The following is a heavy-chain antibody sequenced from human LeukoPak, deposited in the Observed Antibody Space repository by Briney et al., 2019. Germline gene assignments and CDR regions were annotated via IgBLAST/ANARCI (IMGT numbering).Heavy chain of an antibody. CDR3: ARDPGVVTTDDY. CDR1: GGSFSGYY. D-gene: IGHD2-21*02. Sequence: SETLSLTCAVYGGSFSGYYWSWIRQPPGKGLEWIGEINHSGSTNYNPSLKSRVTISVDTSENQFSLKLSSVAAADTAVYYCARDPGVVTTDDYWGQGTLVTVSS. J-gene: IGHJ4*02. V-gene: IGHV4-34*01. CDR2: INHSGST.